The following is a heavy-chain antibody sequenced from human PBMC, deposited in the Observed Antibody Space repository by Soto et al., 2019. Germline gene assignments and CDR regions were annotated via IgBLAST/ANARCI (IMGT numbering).Heavy chain of an antibody. CDR2: ISGSGGST. J-gene: IGHJ3*02. CDR3: AKERLDDSSGYYPSDAFDI. Sequence: GGSLRLSCAASGFTFSSYAMSWVRQAPGKGLEWVSAISGSGGSTYYADSVKGRFTISRDNSKNTLYLQMNSLRAEDTAVYYCAKERLDDSSGYYPSDAFDIWGQGTMVTVSS. CDR1: GFTFSSYA. V-gene: IGHV3-23*01. D-gene: IGHD3-22*01.